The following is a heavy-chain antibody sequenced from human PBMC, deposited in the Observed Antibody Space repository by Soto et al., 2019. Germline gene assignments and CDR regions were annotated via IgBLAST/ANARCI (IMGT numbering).Heavy chain of an antibody. Sequence: EVQLLESGGGLVQPGGSLRLSCAASGFTFSSYAMRWVRQAPVKGLEWVSAISGSGGSTNYADSVTGRFTISRDNSKNTLYLLMNSLRAEDPAVYYCARRGSGSYYDYWGQGTLVTVSS. CDR3: ARRGSGSYYDY. V-gene: IGHV3-23*01. D-gene: IGHD1-26*01. CDR2: ISGSGGST. J-gene: IGHJ4*02. CDR1: GFTFSSYA.